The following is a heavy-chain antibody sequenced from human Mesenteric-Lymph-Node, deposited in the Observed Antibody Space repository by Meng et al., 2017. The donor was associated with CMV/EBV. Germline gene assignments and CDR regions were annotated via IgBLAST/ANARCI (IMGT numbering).Heavy chain of an antibody. CDR3: ARDGGPRYTKGGYYFDY. J-gene: IGHJ4*02. CDR2: ISSSSSYI. V-gene: IGHV3-21*01. D-gene: IGHD3-16*01. CDR1: GFTFSSYS. Sequence: GGSLRLSCAASGFTFSSYSMNWVRQAPGKGLEWVSSISSSSSYIYYADSVKGRFTISRDNAKNSLYLQMNSLRAEDTAVYYCARDGGPRYTKGGYYFDYWGQGTLVTVSS.